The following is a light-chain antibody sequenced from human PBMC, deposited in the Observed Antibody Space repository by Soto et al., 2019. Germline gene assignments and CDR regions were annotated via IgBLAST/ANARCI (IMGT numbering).Light chain of an antibody. CDR1: QSVSSN. CDR2: GAS. V-gene: IGKV3-15*01. J-gene: IGKJ1*01. CDR3: QQYNNWPRT. Sequence: EIVMTQSPATLSVSPGERATLSCRASQSVSSNLAWYQQKPGQAPRLLIYGASTRATGIPARFSGSGSGTEFTLTISSLQSEYFAVYSCQQYNNWPRTFGQGTKVEIK.